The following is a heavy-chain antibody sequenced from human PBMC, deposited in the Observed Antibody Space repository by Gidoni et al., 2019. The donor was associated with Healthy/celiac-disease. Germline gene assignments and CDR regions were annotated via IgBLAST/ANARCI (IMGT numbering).Heavy chain of an antibody. CDR2: MNPNSGNT. J-gene: IGHJ6*02. V-gene: IGHV1-8*01. CDR3: ASGHGGGSGYYYYGMDV. Sequence: QVQLVQSGAEVKKPGASVKVSCKASGYTFTSYDINGVRQATGQGLEWMGWMNPNSGNTGYAQKCQGRVTMTRNTSISTAYMELSSLRSEDTAVYYCASGHGGGSGYYYYGMDVWGQGTTVTVSS. CDR1: GYTFTSYD. D-gene: IGHD3-16*01.